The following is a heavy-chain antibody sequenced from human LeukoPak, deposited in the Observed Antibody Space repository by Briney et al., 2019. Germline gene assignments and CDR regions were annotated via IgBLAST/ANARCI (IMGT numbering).Heavy chain of an antibody. CDR2: INPNSGGT. J-gene: IGHJ5*02. D-gene: IGHD6-19*01. CDR3: ASRGIAVAGKRFDP. CDR1: GYTSTDYY. Sequence: ASVKVSCKASGYTSTDYYMHWVRQAPGQGLEWMGWINPNSGGTNYAQKFQGRVTMTRDTSISTAYMELSSLRSDDTAVYYCASRGIAVAGKRFDPWGQGTLVTVSS. V-gene: IGHV1-2*02.